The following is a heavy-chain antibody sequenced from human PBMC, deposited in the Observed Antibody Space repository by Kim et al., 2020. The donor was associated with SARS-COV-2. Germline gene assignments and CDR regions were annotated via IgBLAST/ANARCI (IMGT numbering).Heavy chain of an antibody. D-gene: IGHD3-10*01. V-gene: IGHV3-30*04. Sequence: GGSLRLSCAASGFTFSSYAMHWVRQAPGKGLEWVAVISYDGSNKYYADSVKGRFTISRDNSKNTLYLQMNSLRAEDTAVYYCARSLWFGDFHYGMDVWGQGTTVTVSS. CDR1: GFTFSSYA. CDR3: ARSLWFGDFHYGMDV. CDR2: ISYDGSNK. J-gene: IGHJ6*02.